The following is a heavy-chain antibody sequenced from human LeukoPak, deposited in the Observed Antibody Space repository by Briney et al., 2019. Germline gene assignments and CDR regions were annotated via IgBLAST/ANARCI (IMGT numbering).Heavy chain of an antibody. V-gene: IGHV4-4*02. CDR1: GGSIDSTNY. D-gene: IGHD6-19*01. CDR2: IAHDGTR. CDR3: ARDSSGWYVSSDVA. Sequence: SETLSLTCGVSGGSIDSTNYWSWVRQAPGKGLEWIGEIAHDGTRNYNPSLRSRVAMSFDRANNYFSLSLTAVTAADTAVYYCARDSSGWYVSSDVAWGQGTLVTVSS. J-gene: IGHJ4*02.